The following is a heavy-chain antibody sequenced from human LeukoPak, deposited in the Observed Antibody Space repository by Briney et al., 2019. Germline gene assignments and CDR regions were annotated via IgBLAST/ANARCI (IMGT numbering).Heavy chain of an antibody. CDR2: IVGSGDKT. CDR3: VRRGDASSGWGDHDF. V-gene: IGHV3-23*01. J-gene: IGHJ4*02. D-gene: IGHD6-19*01. CDR1: GFTFNRNA. Sequence: GGSLRLSCAASGFTFNRNAISWGRQAPGKGREWGSTIVGSGDKTFSADTVKGRFPISRDNSKNMVHLQMNSLTGEDTALYYCVRRGDASSGWGDHDFWGQGALVTVSS.